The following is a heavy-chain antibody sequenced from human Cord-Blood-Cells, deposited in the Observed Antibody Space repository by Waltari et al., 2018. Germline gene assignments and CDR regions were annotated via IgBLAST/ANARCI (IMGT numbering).Heavy chain of an antibody. D-gene: IGHD6-6*01. J-gene: IGHJ3*02. CDR2: IHWNDDK. V-gene: IGHV2-5*01. CDR1: GFSLSTSGVG. Sequence: QITLKESGPTLVKPTQSLTLTCTFSGFSLSTSGVGMGWIRQAPGKALEWLARIHWNDDKRYSPCLKGRLTSTKDTSKDQEVLTMTDMDPVDTATYNCARLGIAARIQAVMNAVAIWGQGTMVTVSS. CDR3: ARLGIAARIQAVMNAVAI.